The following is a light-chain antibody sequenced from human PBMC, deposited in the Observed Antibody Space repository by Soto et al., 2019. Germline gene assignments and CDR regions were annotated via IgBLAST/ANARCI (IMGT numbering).Light chain of an antibody. CDR2: GNT. CDR1: SSNIGAGYD. Sequence: QSVLTQPPSVSGAPGQRVTISCTGSSSNIGAGYDVHWYQQRPGTAPKLIIFGNTNRPSGVPDRFSGSKSGTSASLAITGLQAGEEGEYFCQSDDITLGARDAFGTGTKLTVL. V-gene: IGLV1-40*01. J-gene: IGLJ1*01. CDR3: QSDDITLGARDA.